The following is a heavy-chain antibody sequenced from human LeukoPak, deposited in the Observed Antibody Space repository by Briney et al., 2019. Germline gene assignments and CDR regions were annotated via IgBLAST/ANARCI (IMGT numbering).Heavy chain of an antibody. V-gene: IGHV3-23*01. J-gene: IGHJ3*02. Sequence: GGSLRLSCAASGFTFSSYAMSCVRQAPGKGLEWVSAISGSGGSTYYADSVKGRFTISRDNSKNTLYLQMNSLRAEDTAVYYCAKVRALWFSLFDIWGQGTMVTVSS. D-gene: IGHD2-21*01. CDR2: ISGSGGST. CDR1: GFTFSSYA. CDR3: AKVRALWFSLFDI.